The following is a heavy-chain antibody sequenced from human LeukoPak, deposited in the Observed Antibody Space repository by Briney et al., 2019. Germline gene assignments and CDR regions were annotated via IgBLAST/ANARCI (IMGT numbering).Heavy chain of an antibody. J-gene: IGHJ4*02. Sequence: GGSLRLSCAASGFTFSSCWMSWVRQAPGKGLEWVANIKQDGSEKYYVDSVKGRFTISRDNAKNSLYLQMNSLRAEDTAVYYCARTFGADWGQGTLVTVSS. V-gene: IGHV3-7*01. CDR1: GFTFSSCW. D-gene: IGHD3-10*01. CDR2: IKQDGSEK. CDR3: ARTFGAD.